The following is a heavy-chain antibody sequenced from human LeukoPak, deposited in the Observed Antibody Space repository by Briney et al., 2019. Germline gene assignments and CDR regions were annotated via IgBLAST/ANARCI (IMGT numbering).Heavy chain of an antibody. CDR2: IIPIFGTA. Sequence: ASVKVSCKASGGTFSSYAISWVRQAPGQGLEWMGGIIPIFGTANYAQKFQGRVTITTDESTSTAYMELSSLRSEDTAVYYCARTPGRRAAAGSGYYYYYYMDVWGKGTTVTVSS. J-gene: IGHJ6*03. CDR1: GGTFSSYA. D-gene: IGHD6-13*01. V-gene: IGHV1-69*05. CDR3: ARTPGRRAAAGSGYYYYYYMDV.